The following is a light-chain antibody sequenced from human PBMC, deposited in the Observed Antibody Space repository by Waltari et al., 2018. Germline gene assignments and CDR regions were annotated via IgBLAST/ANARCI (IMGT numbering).Light chain of an antibody. J-gene: IGLJ2*01. CDR2: GIN. Sequence: QSALTQPPSASGSPGQSVTISCTGTSSDVGGYDYVSWYQQHPGKAPKLMICGINQRPSGVPNRFSASRSGNTASLTVSGLRPEDEADYYCSSYAGSNRVIFDGGTKLTVL. CDR3: SSYAGSNRVI. CDR1: SSDVGGYDY. V-gene: IGLV2-8*01.